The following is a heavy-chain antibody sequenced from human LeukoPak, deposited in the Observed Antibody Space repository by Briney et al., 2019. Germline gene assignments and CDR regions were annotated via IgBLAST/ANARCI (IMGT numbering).Heavy chain of an antibody. CDR3: ASTTTVTTGSNY. Sequence: PGGSLRLSCAASGFTFSSYAMHWVRQAPGKGLEWVAVISYDGSNKYYADSVKGRSTISRDNSKNTLYLQMNSLRAEDTAVYYCASTTTVTTGSNYWGQGTLVTVSS. CDR2: ISYDGSNK. D-gene: IGHD4-17*01. J-gene: IGHJ4*02. V-gene: IGHV3-30-3*01. CDR1: GFTFSSYA.